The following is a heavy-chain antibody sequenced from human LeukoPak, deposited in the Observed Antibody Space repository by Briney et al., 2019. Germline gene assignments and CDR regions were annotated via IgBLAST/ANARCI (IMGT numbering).Heavy chain of an antibody. CDR1: GITFSNYA. D-gene: IGHD3-22*01. CDR2: ISGSGGST. V-gene: IGHV3-23*01. J-gene: IGHJ4*02. Sequence: SLRLSCVASGITFSNYAMSWVRQAPGEGLEWVSSISGSGGSTYYADSVKGRFTISRDNSKNTLYLQMNSLRAEDTAVYYCAKSPTPYYFDSSGYFDDYWGQGTLVIVSS. CDR3: AKSPTPYYFDSSGYFDDY.